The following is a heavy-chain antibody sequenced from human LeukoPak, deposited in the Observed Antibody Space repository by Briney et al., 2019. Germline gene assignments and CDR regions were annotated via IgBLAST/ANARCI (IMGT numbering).Heavy chain of an antibody. V-gene: IGHV3-30-3*01. D-gene: IGHD1-1*01. CDR1: GFTFSSYA. CDR2: ISYDGSNK. Sequence: GGSLRLSCAASGFTFSSYAMHWVRQAPGKGLEWVAVISYDGSNKYYADSVKGRFTISRDNSKNTLDLQMNSLRAEDTAVYYCARTPNWFDYWGQGTLVTVSS. J-gene: IGHJ4*02. CDR3: ARTPNWFDY.